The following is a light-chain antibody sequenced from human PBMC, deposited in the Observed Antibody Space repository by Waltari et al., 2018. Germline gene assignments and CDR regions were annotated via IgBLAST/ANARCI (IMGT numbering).Light chain of an antibody. V-gene: IGKV1-5*03. CDR1: QRFSKW. CDR3: QQYFDTPPN. Sequence: DIQITQSPSTLSALIGDRVTITRLASQRFSKWLAWYQKKPGKAPKLLIHQASTLRSGVPSRFSGSESGTEFILTINSLQAEDVAVYYCQQYFDTPPNFGPGTTVDIK. CDR2: QAS. J-gene: IGKJ3*01.